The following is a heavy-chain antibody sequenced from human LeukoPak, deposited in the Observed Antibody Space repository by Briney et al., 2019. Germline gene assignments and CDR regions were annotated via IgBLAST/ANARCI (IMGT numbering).Heavy chain of an antibody. CDR2: ISYDGSYK. CDR3: ARGHRPYTSACLIDS. J-gene: IGHJ4*02. CDR1: GFTFSTYT. Sequence: GGSLRLSCAASGFTFSTYTMHWVRQAPGKGLEWVAVISYDGSYKYYGDSVRGRFTFSRDNSKNTLYLQMNSLRAEDTAVYYCARGHRPYTSACLIDSWGQGTLVTVSS. V-gene: IGHV3-30*04. D-gene: IGHD6-25*01.